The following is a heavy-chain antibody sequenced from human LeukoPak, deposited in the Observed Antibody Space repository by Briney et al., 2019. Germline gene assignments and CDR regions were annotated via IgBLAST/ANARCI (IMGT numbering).Heavy chain of an antibody. Sequence: GGSLRLSRAASGSTFSNDWMSWVRQAPGKGLEWVGNINQHGSETYYGDSLKGRFTISRDNSKNTLYLHMNRLRAEDTAVYYCARDDNWRPCEYWGQGILVTVSS. CDR3: ARDDNWRPCEY. J-gene: IGHJ4*02. CDR2: INQHGSET. CDR1: GSTFSNDW. V-gene: IGHV3-7*01. D-gene: IGHD3-3*01.